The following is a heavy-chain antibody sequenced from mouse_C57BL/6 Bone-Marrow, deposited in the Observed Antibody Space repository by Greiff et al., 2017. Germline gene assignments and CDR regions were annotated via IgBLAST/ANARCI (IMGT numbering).Heavy chain of an antibody. V-gene: IGHV3-6*01. CDR2: ISYDGSN. D-gene: IGHD2-12*01. CDR1: GYSITSGYY. CDR3: ARDYYSFDY. Sequence: EESGPGLVKPSQSLSLTCSVTGYSITSGYYWNWIRQFPGNKLEWMGYISYDGSNNYNPSLKNRISITRDTSKNQFFLKLNSVTTEDTATYYCARDYYSFDYWGQGTTLTVSS. J-gene: IGHJ2*01.